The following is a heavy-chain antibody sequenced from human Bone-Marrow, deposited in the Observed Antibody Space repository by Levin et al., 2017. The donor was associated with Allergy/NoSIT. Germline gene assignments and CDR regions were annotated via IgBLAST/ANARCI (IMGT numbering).Heavy chain of an antibody. CDR1: GFNLRNYW. J-gene: IGHJ4*02. CDR3: VRDKPGFWIGYPYDY. CDR2: IEQDGNEK. V-gene: IGHV3-7*01. D-gene: IGHD3-3*01. Sequence: GESLKISCAASGFNLRNYWMSWVRQSPGKGLEWVANIEQDGNEKYYVDSVKGRFTISRDNAKNSLFLQMNSLRAEDTAIYYCVRDKPGFWIGYPYDYWGQGTLVTVSS.